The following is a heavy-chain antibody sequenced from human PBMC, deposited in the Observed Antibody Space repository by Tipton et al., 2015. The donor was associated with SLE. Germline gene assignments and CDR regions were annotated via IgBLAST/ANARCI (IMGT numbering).Heavy chain of an antibody. CDR1: GFSFMSYS. CDR3: ARDNYSHYPIDY. Sequence: SLRLSCAASGFSFMSYSMHWVRQAPGKGLEWVAIISYDGSDKYYADSVKGRFTISRDISKNTLYLQMNSLTTEDTAMYFCARDNYSHYPIDYWGQGTLVTVSS. CDR2: ISYDGSDK. V-gene: IGHV3-30*04. J-gene: IGHJ4*02. D-gene: IGHD4-11*01.